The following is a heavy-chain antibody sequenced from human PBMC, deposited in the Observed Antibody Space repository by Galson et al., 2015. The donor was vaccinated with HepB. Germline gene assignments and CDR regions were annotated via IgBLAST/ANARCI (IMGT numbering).Heavy chain of an antibody. D-gene: IGHD5-18*01. CDR3: ARDTARAGFDI. CDR1: GFTFSSYS. Sequence: LRLSCAASGFTFSSYSMNWVRQAPGKGLEWVSYISSSSSTIYYADSVKGRFTISRDNAKNSLYLQMNSLRAEDTAVYYCARDTARAGFDIWGQGTMVTVSS. J-gene: IGHJ3*02. CDR2: ISSSSSTI. V-gene: IGHV3-48*01.